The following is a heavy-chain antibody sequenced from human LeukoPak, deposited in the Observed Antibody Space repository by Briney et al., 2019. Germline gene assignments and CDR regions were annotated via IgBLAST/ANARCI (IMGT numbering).Heavy chain of an antibody. Sequence: SGTLSLTCAVYGGSLSGYYWTWVRQPQGKGLEWIGEIKQSERTNYNPSLKSRVTISIDTSKNQFSLKLTSVTAADAAVYYCAREGLRNVHNPLGYWGQGTLVTVPS. V-gene: IGHV4-34*01. CDR1: GGSLSGYY. D-gene: IGHD5-24*01. J-gene: IGHJ4*02. CDR3: AREGLRNVHNPLGY. CDR2: IKQSERT.